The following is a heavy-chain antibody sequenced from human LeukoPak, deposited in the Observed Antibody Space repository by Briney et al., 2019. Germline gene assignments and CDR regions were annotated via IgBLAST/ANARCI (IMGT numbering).Heavy chain of an antibody. CDR2: ISYDGSNK. Sequence: PGRSLRLSCAASGFTFSSYGMHWVRQAPGKGLEWVAVISYDGSNKYYADSVRGRFTISRDKSKNTLYLQMNSLRAEDTAVYYCAKGGVIANVWGQGTTVTVSS. CDR1: GFTFSSYG. D-gene: IGHD3-10*01. V-gene: IGHV3-30*18. J-gene: IGHJ6*02. CDR3: AKGGVIANV.